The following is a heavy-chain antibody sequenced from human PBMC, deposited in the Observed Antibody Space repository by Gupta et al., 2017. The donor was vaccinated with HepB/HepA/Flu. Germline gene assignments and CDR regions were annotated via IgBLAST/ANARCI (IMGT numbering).Heavy chain of an antibody. D-gene: IGHD1-7*01. V-gene: IGHV3-33*03. CDR1: GFTFSTYA. CDR3: AGQVPYQLLFTYMDV. J-gene: IGHJ6*03. Sequence: AQLVASGGGVVQPGRSLRLSCAASGFTFSTYAMHWVGQAPGKGLEGVALRWYEGSKKYYADSVKGRFTISRDDSQNTLYLHMNSLRAEDTAVYFCAGQVPYQLLFTYMDVWGKGTTVTVSS. CDR2: RWYEGSKK.